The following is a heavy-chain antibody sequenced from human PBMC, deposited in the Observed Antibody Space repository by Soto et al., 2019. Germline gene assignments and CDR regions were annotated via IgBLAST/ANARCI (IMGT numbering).Heavy chain of an antibody. CDR2: IYPGDSDT. D-gene: IGHD6-13*01. CDR1: EYSFSTYW. Sequence: PGESLKISCKGSEYSFSTYWIAWVRQMPGKGLEWMGIIYPGDSDTRHNPSFQGQVTISADKSISAAYLQWSSLKASDTAMYYCARTGTIAEAPLFGMDVWGQGTTVTV. CDR3: ARTGTIAEAPLFGMDV. J-gene: IGHJ6*02. V-gene: IGHV5-51*01.